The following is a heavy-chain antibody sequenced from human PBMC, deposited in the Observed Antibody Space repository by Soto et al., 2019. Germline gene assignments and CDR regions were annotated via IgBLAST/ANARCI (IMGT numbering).Heavy chain of an antibody. V-gene: IGHV4-30-4*01. J-gene: IGHJ6*02. CDR3: ARAGITMVRGVIRDYYGMDV. D-gene: IGHD3-10*01. Sequence: SETLSLTCTVSGGSISSGDYYWSWIRQPPGKGLEWIGYIYYSGSTYYNPSLKSRVTISVDTSKNQFSLKLSSVTAADTAVYYCARAGITMVRGVIRDYYGMDVWGQGTTVTVSS. CDR2: IYYSGST. CDR1: GGSISSGDYY.